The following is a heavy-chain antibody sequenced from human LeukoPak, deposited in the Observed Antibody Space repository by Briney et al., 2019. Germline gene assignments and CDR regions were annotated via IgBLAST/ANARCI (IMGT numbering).Heavy chain of an antibody. CDR3: ARRLLFTAGMDV. D-gene: IGHD2-15*01. CDR1: GFTFSSYA. J-gene: IGHJ6*02. Sequence: PGGSLRLSCAASGFTFSSYAMHWVRQAPGKGLEWVAVISYDGSNKYYADSVKGRFTISRDNSKNTLYLQMTSLRAEDTAVYYCARRLLFTAGMDVWGQGITVTVSS. CDR2: ISYDGSNK. V-gene: IGHV3-30-3*01.